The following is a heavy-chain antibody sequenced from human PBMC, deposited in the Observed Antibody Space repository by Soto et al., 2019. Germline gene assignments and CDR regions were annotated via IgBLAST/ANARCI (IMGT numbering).Heavy chain of an antibody. D-gene: IGHD5-12*01. Sequence: SETLSLTCTVSGGSISSGGYYWSWIRQHPGKGLEWIGYIYYSGSTYYNPSLKSRVTISVDTSKNQFSLKLSSVTAADTAVYYCATAGYSGYDKGDYWGQGTLVTVSS. V-gene: IGHV4-31*03. CDR1: GGSISSGGYY. CDR3: ATAGYSGYDKGDY. CDR2: IYYSGST. J-gene: IGHJ4*02.